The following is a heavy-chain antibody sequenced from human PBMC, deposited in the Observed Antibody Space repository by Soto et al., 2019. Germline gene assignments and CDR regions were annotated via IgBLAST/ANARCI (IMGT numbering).Heavy chain of an antibody. Sequence: GGSLRLSCVVSGFSVSSTSIFWVRQATGKGLEWVSLMHRGGTTDNADSVKGRFTTSRDKSKNTLYLHMNGLRVEDTAVYYCARVNTTLVDHFDCWGQGTLVTVSS. V-gene: IGHV3-53*01. CDR2: MHRGGTT. CDR1: GFSVSSTS. D-gene: IGHD5-18*01. CDR3: ARVNTTLVDHFDC. J-gene: IGHJ4*02.